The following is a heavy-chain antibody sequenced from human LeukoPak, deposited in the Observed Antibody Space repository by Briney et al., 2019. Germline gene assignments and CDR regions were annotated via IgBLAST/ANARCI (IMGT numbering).Heavy chain of an antibody. J-gene: IGHJ4*02. D-gene: IGHD3-22*01. Sequence: ASVKVSCKASGYTFTGYYMHWVRQAPGQGLEWMGWINPKSGGTNYAQRFQGRVTMTGDTSISTAYMELSGLRSDDTAVYYCARDYGDSSGYLIDYWGQGTLVTVSS. CDR3: ARDYGDSSGYLIDY. V-gene: IGHV1-2*02. CDR1: GYTFTGYY. CDR2: INPKSGGT.